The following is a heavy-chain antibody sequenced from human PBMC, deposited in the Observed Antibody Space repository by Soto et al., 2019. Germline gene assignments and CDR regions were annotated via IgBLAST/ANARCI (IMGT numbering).Heavy chain of an antibody. CDR3: ATWYYDFWSGYGKYFQH. V-gene: IGHV3-23*01. D-gene: IGHD3-3*01. J-gene: IGHJ1*01. CDR2: ISGSGGST. CDR1: GFTFSSYS. Sequence: PGGSLTLACPASGFTFSSYSVSCVRQAPGKGLEWVSAISGSGGSTYYADSVKGRFTISRDNSKNTLYLQMNSLRAEDTAVYYCATWYYDFWSGYGKYFQHWGQGT.